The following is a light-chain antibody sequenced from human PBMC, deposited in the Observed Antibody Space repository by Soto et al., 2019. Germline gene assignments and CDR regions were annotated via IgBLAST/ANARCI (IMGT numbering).Light chain of an antibody. CDR1: SSDVGGYNY. CDR2: DVS. CDR3: SSYTSSSRDV. Sequence: QSVLTQPASVSGSPGQSITISCTGTSSDVGGYNYVSWYQQHPGKAPKLMIYDVSNRPSGVSNRFSGSKSGNTASLTISGLRAEDEADYYCSSYTSSSRDVFGTGTKLTVL. V-gene: IGLV2-14*01. J-gene: IGLJ1*01.